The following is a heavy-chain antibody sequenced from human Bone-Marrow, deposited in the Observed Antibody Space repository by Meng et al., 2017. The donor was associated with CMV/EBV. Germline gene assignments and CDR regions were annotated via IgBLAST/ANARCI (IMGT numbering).Heavy chain of an antibody. CDR2: ISSTGPYM. J-gene: IGHJ4*02. CDR3: ARHEAVYYFDL. Sequence: GESLKISCAASGFTFSGYNMNWVRQAPGKGLEWVASISSTGPYMYYADSVKGRFTISRDNARNSLYLQMNSLRADDTALYFCARHEAVYYFDLWVQGTLVTVPS. CDR1: GFTFSGYN. V-gene: IGHV3-21*01.